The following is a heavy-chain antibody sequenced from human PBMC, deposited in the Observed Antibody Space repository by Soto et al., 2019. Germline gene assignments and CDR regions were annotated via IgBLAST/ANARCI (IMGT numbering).Heavy chain of an antibody. V-gene: IGHV4-61*08. Sequence: PSETLSLPCTVSGGSVSSAGYYWTWIRQPPGKGLEWIARIYHDGSTNYNPSLKSRVIISTDTSKNQFSLNLSSLTAADTAVYYCARGGTRGSSFYWGQGTRVTVSS. CDR2: IYHDGST. CDR3: ARGGTRGSSFY. CDR1: GGSVSSAGYY. J-gene: IGHJ4*02. D-gene: IGHD6-13*01.